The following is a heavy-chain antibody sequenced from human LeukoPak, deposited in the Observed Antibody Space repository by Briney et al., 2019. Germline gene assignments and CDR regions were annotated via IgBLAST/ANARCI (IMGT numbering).Heavy chain of an antibody. J-gene: IGHJ5*02. V-gene: IGHV3-30*03. Sequence: GRSLRLSCAASGFXFGSYGIHWVRQAPGKGLEWVALISFDGSNNNYADSVRGRFTISRDNSKNTLYLQMNSLRSDDTAVYYCARDGDYYGSKGWFDPWGQGTLVTVSS. CDR2: ISFDGSNN. D-gene: IGHD3-10*01. CDR1: GFXFGSYG. CDR3: ARDGDYYGSKGWFDP.